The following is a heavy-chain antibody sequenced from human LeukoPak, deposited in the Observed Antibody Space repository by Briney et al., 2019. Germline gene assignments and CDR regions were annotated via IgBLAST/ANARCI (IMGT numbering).Heavy chain of an antibody. CDR1: GFTFSGSA. J-gene: IGHJ6*02. V-gene: IGHV3-73*01. CDR2: IRSKTNDYAT. Sequence: GGSLRLSCAASGFTFSGSAMRWVRQASGKGLEWVGRIRSKTNDYATAYAASVKGRFTISRDDLNNTAYLQMNSLKTEDTAVYYCTRGSSNNYYYGMDVWGQGTTVTVSS. CDR3: TRGSSNNYYYGMDV. D-gene: IGHD2-2*01.